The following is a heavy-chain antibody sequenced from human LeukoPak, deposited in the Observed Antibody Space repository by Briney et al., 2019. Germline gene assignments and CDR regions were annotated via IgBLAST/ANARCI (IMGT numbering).Heavy chain of an antibody. J-gene: IGHJ1*01. D-gene: IGHD6-19*01. V-gene: IGHV4-4*07. CDR1: GGSISSYY. CDR3: AREEPSCSSGWYYHFQH. CDR2: IYTSGST. Sequence: SETLSLTCTVSGGSISSYYWSWIRQPAGKGLEWIGRIYTSGSTNYNPSLKSRVTMSVDTSKNQFSLKLSSVTAADTAVYYCAREEPSCSSGWYYHFQHWGQGTLVTVSS.